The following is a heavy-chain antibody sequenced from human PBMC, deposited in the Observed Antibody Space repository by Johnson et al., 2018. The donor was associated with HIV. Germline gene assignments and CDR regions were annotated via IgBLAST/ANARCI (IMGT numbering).Heavy chain of an antibody. Sequence: QMLLVESGGGVVQPGGSLRLSCAASGFTFSSYGMHWVRQAPGKGLEWVAFIRYDGSNKYYADSVKGRFTISRDNSKNTLYLQMNSLRAEDTAVYYCARDRWYSSSSGGVDDAFDSWGQGTMVTVSS. CDR2: IRYDGSNK. J-gene: IGHJ3*02. D-gene: IGHD6-6*01. CDR3: ARDRWYSSSSGGVDDAFDS. CDR1: GFTFSSYG. V-gene: IGHV3-30*02.